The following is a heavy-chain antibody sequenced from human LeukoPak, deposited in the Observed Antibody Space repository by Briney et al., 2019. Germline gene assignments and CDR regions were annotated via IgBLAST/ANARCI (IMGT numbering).Heavy chain of an antibody. D-gene: IGHD1-26*01. V-gene: IGHV1-69*04. CDR3: ARGVGSYSRSFSVV. Sequence: SVKVSCKASGGTFSSYALSWVRQAPGQGLEWMGRIIPMLSMADYAQKFQGRLTITADKSTTTAYMELSSLKSEDTAVYYCARGVGSYSRSFSVVWGQGTLVTVSS. CDR1: GGTFSSYA. CDR2: IIPMLSMA. J-gene: IGHJ4*02.